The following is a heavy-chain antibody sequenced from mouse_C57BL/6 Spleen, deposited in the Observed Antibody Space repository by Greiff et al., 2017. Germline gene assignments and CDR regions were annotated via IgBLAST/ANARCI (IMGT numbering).Heavy chain of an antibody. CDR3: ARNYYGSSYWWYFDV. Sequence: QVQLKESGPELVKPGASVKISCKASGYAFSSSWMNWVKQRPGKGLEWIGRIYPGDGDTNYNGKFKGKATLTADKSSSTAYMQLSILTSEDSAVYFCARNYYGSSYWWYFDVWGTGTTVTVSS. CDR2: IYPGDGDT. CDR1: GYAFSSSW. J-gene: IGHJ1*03. V-gene: IGHV1-82*01. D-gene: IGHD1-1*01.